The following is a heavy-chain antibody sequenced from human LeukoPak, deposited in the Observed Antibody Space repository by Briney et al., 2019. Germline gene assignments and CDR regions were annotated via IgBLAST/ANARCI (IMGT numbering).Heavy chain of an antibody. J-gene: IGHJ5*01. CDR2: IYYSGST. CDR1: GGSISSYY. Sequence: SETLSLTCTVSGGSISSYYWSWIRQPPGKGLEWIGYIYYSGSTNYNPSLKSRVTISVDTSKNQFSLKLSSVTAADTAVYYCARGRYNSGWYECWGQGTLVTVSS. V-gene: IGHV4-59*01. CDR3: ARGRYNSGWYEC. D-gene: IGHD6-19*01.